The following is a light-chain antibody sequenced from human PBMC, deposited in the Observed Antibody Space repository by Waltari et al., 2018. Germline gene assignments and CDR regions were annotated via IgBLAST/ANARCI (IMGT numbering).Light chain of an antibody. CDR2: GAY. V-gene: IGKV3-15*01. CDR3: QQYNNWPPYT. Sequence: EIVITQSPATRSVSPGDTASLSGRASQSVSSNLAWYQQKPGQAPRLLIYGAYTRATGIPARFSGSGSGTEFTLTISSLQSEDFAVYYCQQYNNWPPYTFGQGTKLEIK. CDR1: QSVSSN. J-gene: IGKJ2*01.